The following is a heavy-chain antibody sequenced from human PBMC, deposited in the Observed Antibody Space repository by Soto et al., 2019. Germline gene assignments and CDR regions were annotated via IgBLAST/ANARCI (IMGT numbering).Heavy chain of an antibody. Sequence: GGSLRLSCAASGFTFRNYAMSWVRQAPGKGLEWVSAISGDGGTTYYADSVKGRFTVSRDNSKNTLYLQLNSLRAEDTASYYCAKDQYGSSSWPLDFDFWGQGTLVTVSS. CDR1: GFTFRNYA. CDR2: ISGDGGTT. V-gene: IGHV3-23*01. J-gene: IGHJ4*02. D-gene: IGHD6-13*01. CDR3: AKDQYGSSSWPLDFDF.